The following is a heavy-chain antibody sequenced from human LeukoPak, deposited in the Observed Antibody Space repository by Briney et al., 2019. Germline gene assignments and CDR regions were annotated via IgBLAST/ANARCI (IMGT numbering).Heavy chain of an antibody. CDR3: AKDRYCSSTTCSRYFDY. Sequence: GGSLRLSCAASGFTFSSYAMSWVRQAPGKGLEWVSSISLIGGSTHYADSVKGRFTISRDNSMNTLYLQMNSLSAEDTAVYYCAKDRYCSSTTCSRYFDYWGQGTLVTVSS. J-gene: IGHJ4*02. CDR2: ISLIGGST. CDR1: GFTFSSYA. V-gene: IGHV3-23*01. D-gene: IGHD2-2*01.